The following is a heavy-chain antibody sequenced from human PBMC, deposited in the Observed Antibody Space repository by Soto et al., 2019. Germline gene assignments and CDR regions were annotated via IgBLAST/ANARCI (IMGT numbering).Heavy chain of an antibody. CDR2: IYHSGST. Sequence: SETLSLTCAVSGGTIRSSNWWSWVRQPPGKGLEWIGEIYHSGSTNYNPSLKSRVTISVDKSKNQFSLKLSSVTAADTAVYYCARKADYDYVWGSYRSRYYFDYWGQGTLVTVSS. D-gene: IGHD3-16*02. J-gene: IGHJ4*02. CDR1: GGTIRSSNW. V-gene: IGHV4-4*02. CDR3: ARKADYDYVWGSYRSRYYFDY.